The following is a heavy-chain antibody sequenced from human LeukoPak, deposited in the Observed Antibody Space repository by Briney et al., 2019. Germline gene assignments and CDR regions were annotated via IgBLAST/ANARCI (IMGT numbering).Heavy chain of an antibody. J-gene: IGHJ4*02. V-gene: IGHV4-61*01. CDR1: RYSISSGYY. D-gene: IGHD6-13*01. CDR2: MYYSGST. Sequence: SETLSLTCTVSRYSISSGYYWGWIRQPPGRGLEWIGYMYYSGSTKYNPSLKSRVTISVDTSKNQFSLKLSSVTAADTAVYYCARGKAAAGQDLLDYWGQGTLVTVSS. CDR3: ARGKAAAGQDLLDY.